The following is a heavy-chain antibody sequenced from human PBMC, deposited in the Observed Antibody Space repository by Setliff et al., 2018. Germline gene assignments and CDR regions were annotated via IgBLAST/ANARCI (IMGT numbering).Heavy chain of an antibody. CDR3: VKDRVNDGVWDFDS. CDR1: GFTFRDYT. CDR2: VIQVGNG. Sequence: GGSLRLSCAASGFTFRDYTMAWVRRAPGKGLEWVAGVIQVGNGYYADSMKGRSVISRDNSRNSCFLQLNNLRPEDTATYYCVKDRVNDGVWDFDSWGQGIVVTVSS. J-gene: IGHJ4*02. V-gene: IGHV3-23*01. D-gene: IGHD4-17*01.